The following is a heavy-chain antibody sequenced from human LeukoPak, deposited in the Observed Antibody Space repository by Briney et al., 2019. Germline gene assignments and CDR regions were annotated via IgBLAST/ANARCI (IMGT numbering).Heavy chain of an antibody. D-gene: IGHD1-26*01. Sequence: GGSLRLSCAASGFTVSNNYMNWVRQAPGKGLEWVSVIYTGGSTYYADSVKGRFTISRDNSKNTLYLQMNSLRAEDTAVYYCASGGTYYYFDYWGQGTLVTVSS. CDR3: ASGGTYYYFDY. CDR1: GFTVSNNY. J-gene: IGHJ4*02. CDR2: IYTGGST. V-gene: IGHV3-53*01.